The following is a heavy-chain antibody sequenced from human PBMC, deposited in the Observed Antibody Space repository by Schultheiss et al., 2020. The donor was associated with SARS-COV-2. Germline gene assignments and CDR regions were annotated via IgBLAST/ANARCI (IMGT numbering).Heavy chain of an antibody. CDR1: GFTFSSYG. J-gene: IGHJ4*02. V-gene: IGHV3-73*01. D-gene: IGHD1-1*01. Sequence: GGSLRLSCAASGFTFSSYGMHWVRQAPGKGLEWVGRIRSKANSYATAYAASVKGRFTISRDDSKNTAYLQMNSLKTEDTAVYYCTRVTTGDLTHWGQGTLVTVSS. CDR3: TRVTTGDLTH. CDR2: IRSKANSYAT.